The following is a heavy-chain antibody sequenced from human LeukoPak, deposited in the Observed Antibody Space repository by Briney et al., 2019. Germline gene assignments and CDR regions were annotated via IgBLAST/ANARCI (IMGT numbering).Heavy chain of an antibody. D-gene: IGHD6-19*01. CDR2: MNPNSGNT. V-gene: IGHV1-8*01. J-gene: IGHJ4*02. Sequence: ASVKVSCKASGYTFTSYDINWVRQATGQGLEWMGWMNPNSGNTGYAQKFQGRVTMTEDTSTDTAHMELSSLRSEDTAVYYCATKSSGWAFDYWGQGTLVTVSS. CDR1: GYTFTSYD. CDR3: ATKSSGWAFDY.